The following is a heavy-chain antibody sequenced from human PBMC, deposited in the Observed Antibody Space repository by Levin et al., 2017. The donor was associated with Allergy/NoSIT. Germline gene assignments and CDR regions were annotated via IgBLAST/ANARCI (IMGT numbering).Heavy chain of an antibody. Sequence: PSETLSLTCTVSGGSISSGGYYWSWIRQHPGKGLEWIGYIYYSGSTYYNPSLKSRVTISVDTSKNQFSLKLSSVTAADTAVYYCARSRGSGWGRYYFDYWGQGTLVTVSS. V-gene: IGHV4-31*03. CDR1: GGSISSGGYY. CDR3: ARSRGSGWGRYYFDY. D-gene: IGHD6-19*01. CDR2: IYYSGST. J-gene: IGHJ4*02.